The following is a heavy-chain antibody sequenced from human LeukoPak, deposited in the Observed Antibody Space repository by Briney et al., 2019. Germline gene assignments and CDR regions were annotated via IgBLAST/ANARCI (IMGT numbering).Heavy chain of an antibody. V-gene: IGHV3-33*01. Sequence: GRSLRLSCAASGFTFSSYVMHWVRQAPGKGLEWVAVIWYDGFNKYYADSVKGRLTISRDNSKNTLYLQMNSLRAEDTAVYYCARNLGNWGWNDFWGQGTLVTVSS. J-gene: IGHJ4*02. CDR1: GFTFSSYV. CDR2: IWYDGFNK. CDR3: ARNLGNWGWNDF. D-gene: IGHD7-27*01.